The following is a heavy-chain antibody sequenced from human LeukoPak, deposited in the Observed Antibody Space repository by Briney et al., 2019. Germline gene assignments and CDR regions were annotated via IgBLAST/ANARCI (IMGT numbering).Heavy chain of an antibody. J-gene: IGHJ4*02. Sequence: SGGSLRLSCAASGFTFSSYAMSWVRQAPGKGLEWVAAISGSGGKTYYADSVKGRFTISRDNSKSTLYLQMNSLRAEDTAVYSCARGLGGIFGVVIIASPFFDYWGQGTLVTVSS. CDR2: ISGSGGKT. CDR1: GFTFSSYA. D-gene: IGHD3-3*01. CDR3: ARGLGGIFGVVIIASPFFDY. V-gene: IGHV3-23*01.